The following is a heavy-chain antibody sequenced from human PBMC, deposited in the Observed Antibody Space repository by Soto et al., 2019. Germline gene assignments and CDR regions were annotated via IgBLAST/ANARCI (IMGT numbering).Heavy chain of an antibody. J-gene: IGHJ6*02. CDR2: ISYDGSNK. V-gene: IGHV3-30-3*01. D-gene: IGHD3-3*01. CDR3: ARDPTTIFGVVMTYGMDV. Sequence: GGSLRLSCAASGFTFSSYAMHWVLQAPCKGLEWVAVISYDGSNKYYADSVKGRFTISRDNSKNTLYLQMNSLRAEDTAVYYCARDPTTIFGVVMTYGMDVWGHGTTVTVSS. CDR1: GFTFSSYA.